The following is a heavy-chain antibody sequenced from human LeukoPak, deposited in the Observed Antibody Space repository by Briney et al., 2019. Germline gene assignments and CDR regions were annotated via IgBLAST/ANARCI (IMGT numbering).Heavy chain of an antibody. CDR1: GYTFTNYG. V-gene: IGHV1-18*01. CDR2: ISLATGAP. CDR3: ARDIGLVRGIIMAH. J-gene: IGHJ4*02. Sequence: ASVKVSCKASGYTFTNYGISWVRQAPGQGLEWVAWISLATGAPSYAQKFQGRVTLTTDTSTSTAYMELRSLKSDDTAVHYCARDIGLVRGIIMAHWGQGTQVTASS. D-gene: IGHD3-10*01.